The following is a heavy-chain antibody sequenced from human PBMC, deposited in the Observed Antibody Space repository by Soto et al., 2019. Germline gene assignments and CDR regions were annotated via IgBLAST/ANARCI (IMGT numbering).Heavy chain of an antibody. CDR1: GGSIETFY. CDR3: ARIRRDSKGWYHHDF. D-gene: IGHD6-19*01. V-gene: IGHV4-59*01. Sequence: PSETLSLTCTVSGGSIETFYWSWIRQPPRKGLEWIGDISNSGSTSYNPSLESRVTVSVDTAKNEFSLKLNSVTAADTATYYCARIRRDSKGWYHHDFWGQGTLVTVSS. CDR2: ISNSGST. J-gene: IGHJ4*02.